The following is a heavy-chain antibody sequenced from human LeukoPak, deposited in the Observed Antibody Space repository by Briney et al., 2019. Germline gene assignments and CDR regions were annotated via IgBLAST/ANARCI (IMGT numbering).Heavy chain of an antibody. D-gene: IGHD4-23*01. J-gene: IGHJ4*02. CDR2: IGYEGVHK. Sequence: GGSLRLSCAASGFTFNNFGMHWVRQAPGKGLEWVSFIGYEGVHKYYADSVKGRFTISKDNSEATLYLQMNSLRPEDTAVYYCAKDLHGGYSSDYWGQGTLVTVFS. V-gene: IGHV3-30*02. CDR1: GFTFNNFG. CDR3: AKDLHGGYSSDY.